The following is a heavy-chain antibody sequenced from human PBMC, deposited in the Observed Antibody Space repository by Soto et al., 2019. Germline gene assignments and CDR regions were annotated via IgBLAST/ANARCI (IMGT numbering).Heavy chain of an antibody. V-gene: IGHV4-38-2*01. CDR1: GFSITSGYY. CDR2: MYQSGTT. D-gene: IGHD3-22*01. CDR3: ARPHYDSNTFYYFFDY. J-gene: IGHJ4*02. Sequence: SETLSLTCAVSGFSITSGYYWGWIRQPPGKGLEWIGSMYQSGTTYYNPSLKSRVTLSVDTSKNQFSLELSSVTAADTAVYYCARPHYDSNTFYYFFDYWGQGTLVTVSS.